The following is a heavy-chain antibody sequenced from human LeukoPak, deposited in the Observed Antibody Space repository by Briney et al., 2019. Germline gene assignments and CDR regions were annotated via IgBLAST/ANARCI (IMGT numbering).Heavy chain of an antibody. CDR1: GYTFTGYY. CDR3: ARGGYYDFWSGYYSYYFDY. Sequence: GASVKVSCKASGYTFTGYYMHWVRQAPGQGLEWMGWINPNSGGTNYAQKFQGRVTMTRDTSISTAYMELSRLRSDDTAVYYCARGGYYDFWSGYYSYYFDYWGQGTLVTVSS. J-gene: IGHJ4*02. D-gene: IGHD3-3*01. CDR2: INPNSGGT. V-gene: IGHV1-2*02.